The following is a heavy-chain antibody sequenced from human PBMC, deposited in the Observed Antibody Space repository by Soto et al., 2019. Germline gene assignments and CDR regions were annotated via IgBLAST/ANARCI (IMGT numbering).Heavy chain of an antibody. CDR1: GDSISTVDYF. D-gene: IGHD2-15*01. CDR2: IYKSTTT. Sequence: QVHLLESGPGLVKPSQTLSLTCSVSGDSISTVDYFWAWIRQPPGQALEYIGSIYKSTTTYYNPSFESRVAISLDTSKSQFSLTVTSVTAADTAVYFCARGRYCLTGRCFPNWFDSWGQGTLVTVS. J-gene: IGHJ5*01. CDR3: ARGRYCLTGRCFPNWFDS. V-gene: IGHV4-30-4*01.